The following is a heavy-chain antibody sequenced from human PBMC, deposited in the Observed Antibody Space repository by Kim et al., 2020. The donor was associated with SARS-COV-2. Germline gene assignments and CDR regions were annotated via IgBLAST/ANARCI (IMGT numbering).Heavy chain of an antibody. D-gene: IGHD4-17*01. J-gene: IGHJ5*02. CDR1: GGSISSYY. CDR2: IYYSGST. V-gene: IGHV4-59*08. CDR3: ARRVLPSPTVTWGFDP. Sequence: SETLSLTCTVSGGSISSYYWSWIRQPPGKGLEWIGYIYYSGSTNYNPSLKSRVTISVDTSKNQFSLKLSSVTAADTAVYYCARRVLPSPTVTWGFDPWGQGTLVTVSS.